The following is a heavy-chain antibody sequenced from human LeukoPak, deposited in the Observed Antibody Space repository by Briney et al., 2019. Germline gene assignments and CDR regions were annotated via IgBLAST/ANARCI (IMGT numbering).Heavy chain of an antibody. CDR1: GGSISSSSYY. V-gene: IGHV4-39*01. Sequence: SETLSLTCTVSGGSISSSSYYWGWIRQPPGRGLEWIGSIYYSGSTYYNPSLKSRVTISVDTSKNQFSLKLRSVTAADTAVYYCALLWFGESNWFDPWGQGTLVTVSS. J-gene: IGHJ5*02. D-gene: IGHD3-10*01. CDR3: ALLWFGESNWFDP. CDR2: IYYSGST.